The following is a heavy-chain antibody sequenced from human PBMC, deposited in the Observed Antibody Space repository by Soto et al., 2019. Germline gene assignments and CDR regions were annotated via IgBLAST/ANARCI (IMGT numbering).Heavy chain of an antibody. Sequence: PGRSLRLSCAASGVTFRSFSMNWVRQAPGKWLEWVSYISSSSSTIYYADSVKGRFTISRDNAKNSLYLQMNSLRAEDTAVYYCARVDAVGYFDYWGQGT. CDR3: ARVDAVGYFDY. V-gene: IGHV3-48*01. J-gene: IGHJ4*02. CDR1: GVTFRSFS. CDR2: ISSSSSTI. D-gene: IGHD1-26*01.